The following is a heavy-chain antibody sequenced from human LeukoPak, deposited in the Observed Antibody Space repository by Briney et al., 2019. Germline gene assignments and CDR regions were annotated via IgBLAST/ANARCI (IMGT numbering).Heavy chain of an antibody. J-gene: IGHJ6*02. Sequence: PGGSLRLSCAASGFLFSSYEMNWVRQAPGKGLEWVSSISSSSSYIYYADSVKGRFTISRDNAKNSLYLQMNSLRAEDTAVYYCARDQGITMVRGDPYYYYGMDVWGQGTTVTVSS. D-gene: IGHD3-10*01. V-gene: IGHV3-21*01. CDR2: ISSSSSYI. CDR1: GFLFSSYE. CDR3: ARDQGITMVRGDPYYYYGMDV.